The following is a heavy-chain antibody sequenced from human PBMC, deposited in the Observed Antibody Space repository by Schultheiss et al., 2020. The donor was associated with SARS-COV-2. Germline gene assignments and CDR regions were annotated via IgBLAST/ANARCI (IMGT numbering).Heavy chain of an antibody. V-gene: IGHV3-33*01. D-gene: IGHD1-26*01. Sequence: GGSLRLSCAASGFTFSSYGMHWVRQAPGKGLEWVAVIWYDGSNKYYADSVKGRFTISRDNSKNTLYLQMNSLRAEDTAVYYCARNSGSYGGEDYWGQGTLVTVSS. CDR3: ARNSGSYGGEDY. CDR2: IWYDGSNK. J-gene: IGHJ4*02. CDR1: GFTFSSYG.